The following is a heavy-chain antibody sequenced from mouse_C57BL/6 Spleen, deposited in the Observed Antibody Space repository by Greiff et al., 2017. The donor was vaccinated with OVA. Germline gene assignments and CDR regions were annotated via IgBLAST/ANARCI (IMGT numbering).Heavy chain of an antibody. Sequence: EVKVEESGGGLVQPKGSLKLSCAASGFSFNTYAMNWVRQAPGKGLEWVARIRSKSNNYATYYADSVKDRFTISRDDSESMLYLQMNNLKTEDTAMYYCVRPGVYDGYRYFDVWGTGTTVTVSS. CDR3: VRPGVYDGYRYFDV. CDR1: GFSFNTYA. V-gene: IGHV10-1*01. J-gene: IGHJ1*03. D-gene: IGHD2-3*01. CDR2: IRSKSNNYAT.